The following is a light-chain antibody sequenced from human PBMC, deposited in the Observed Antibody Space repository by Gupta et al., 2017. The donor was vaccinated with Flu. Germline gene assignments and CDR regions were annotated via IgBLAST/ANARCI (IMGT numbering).Light chain of an antibody. CDR2: GAS. CDR3: QQDNTWWT. V-gene: IGKV3-15*01. J-gene: IGKJ1*01. CDR1: QSVSNL. Sequence: EIVMTQSPTTLSLAPGERVTLSCRDSQSVSNLLAWYQPRPGQAPRLLIYGASARATGIPARFSGSGSGTQFTLTPSVLLSEDSAVYSWQQDNTWWTFGQGTKVEIQ.